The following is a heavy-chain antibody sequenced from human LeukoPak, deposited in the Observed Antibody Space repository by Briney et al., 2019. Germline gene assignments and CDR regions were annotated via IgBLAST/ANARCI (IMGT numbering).Heavy chain of an antibody. CDR2: IGKAGGT. J-gene: IGHJ6*02. V-gene: IGHV3-13*01. CDR3: ARDLSGHGLDV. Sequence: GGSLRLSCVAPGFTFNTYDIHWVRQATGKGLEWVSLIGKAGGTHYADSVKGRFTISRENGKNSLYLQMNGLRVGDTAVYYCARDLSGHGLDVWGQGTTVTVSS. CDR1: GFTFNTYD.